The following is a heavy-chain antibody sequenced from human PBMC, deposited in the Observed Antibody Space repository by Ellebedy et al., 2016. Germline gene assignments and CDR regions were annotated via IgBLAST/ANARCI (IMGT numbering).Heavy chain of an antibody. CDR2: SSPGDRT. D-gene: IGHD6-13*01. CDR3: ARVTAAGTDWFDP. V-gene: IGHV3-53*01. J-gene: IGHJ5*02. Sequence: GGSLRLSCAASGFTASSSYVIWVRQAAGKGLEWVSLSSPGDRTYYADSVKGRFTISRDNAKNSLYLQMNSLRAEDTAVYYCARVTAAGTDWFDPWGQGTLVTVSS. CDR1: GFTASSSY.